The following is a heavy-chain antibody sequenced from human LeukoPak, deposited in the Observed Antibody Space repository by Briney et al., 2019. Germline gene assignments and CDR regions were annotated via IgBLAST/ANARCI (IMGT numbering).Heavy chain of an antibody. V-gene: IGHV3-21*01. D-gene: IGHD3-22*01. CDR3: VGPINDSSGYGTLDY. J-gene: IGHJ4*02. CDR1: GFTFDDYG. CDR2: IVTSTTYI. Sequence: PGGSLRLSCAASGFTFDDYGMSWVRQAPGKGLEWVSSIVTSTTYIYYADSVKGRFTISRDNSKNTLYLQMNSLRAEDTAVYYCVGPINDSSGYGTLDYWGQGTLVTVSS.